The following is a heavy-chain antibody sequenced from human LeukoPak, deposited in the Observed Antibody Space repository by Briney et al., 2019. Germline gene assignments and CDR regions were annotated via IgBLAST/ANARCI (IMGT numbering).Heavy chain of an antibody. CDR3: ARGYCSSTSCYLTDY. J-gene: IGHJ4*02. CDR2: ISSSSSTI. Sequence: GGSLRLSCAASGFTFSSYSMNWVRQAPGKGLEGVSYISSSSSTIYYADSVKGRFTISRDNAKNSLYLQMNSLRAEDTAVYYCARGYCSSTSCYLTDYWGQGTLVTVAS. D-gene: IGHD2-2*01. V-gene: IGHV3-48*04. CDR1: GFTFSSYS.